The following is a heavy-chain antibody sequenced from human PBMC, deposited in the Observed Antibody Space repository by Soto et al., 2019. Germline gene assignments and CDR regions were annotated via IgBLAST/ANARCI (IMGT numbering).Heavy chain of an antibody. Sequence: PGGSLRLSCAASGFTCSSYAMSWVRQAPGKGLEWVSAISGSGGSTYYADSVKGRFTISRDNSKNTLYLQMNSLRAEDTAVYYCAKVREPANWNDDLNPDAFDIWGQGTMVTVSS. CDR1: GFTCSSYA. D-gene: IGHD1-1*01. CDR2: ISGSGGST. J-gene: IGHJ3*02. V-gene: IGHV3-23*01. CDR3: AKVREPANWNDDLNPDAFDI.